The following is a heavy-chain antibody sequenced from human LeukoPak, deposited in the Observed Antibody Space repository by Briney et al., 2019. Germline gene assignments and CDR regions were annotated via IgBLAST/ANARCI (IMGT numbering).Heavy chain of an antibody. CDR1: GFTFSSYS. Sequence: GGSLRLSCAASGFTFSSYSMNWVRQAPGKGLEWVSVIYSGGSTYYADSVKGRFTISRDNSKNTLYLQLNSLRVEDTAVYYCAKEWFGQFAFDYWGQGTLVTVSS. CDR2: IYSGGST. CDR3: AKEWFGQFAFDY. V-gene: IGHV3-53*01. J-gene: IGHJ4*02. D-gene: IGHD3-10*01.